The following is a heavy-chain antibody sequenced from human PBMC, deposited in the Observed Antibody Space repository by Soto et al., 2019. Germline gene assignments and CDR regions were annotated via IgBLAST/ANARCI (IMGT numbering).Heavy chain of an antibody. CDR3: AGNRAVARMDV. Sequence: ASVKVSCKSSCFTFTNSPVQWVLQARGQRLEWIGWIVVGSGNTDYAQKFQERVTMTRDTSTSTVYMELSSLRSEDTAVYYCAGNRAVARMDVWGQGTTVTVSS. CDR2: IVVGSGNT. CDR1: CFTFTNSP. D-gene: IGHD6-19*01. V-gene: IGHV1-58*01. J-gene: IGHJ6*02.